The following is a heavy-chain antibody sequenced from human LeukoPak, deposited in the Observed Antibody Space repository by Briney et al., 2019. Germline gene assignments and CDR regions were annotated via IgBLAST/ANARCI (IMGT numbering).Heavy chain of an antibody. CDR2: INPSGGST. V-gene: IGHV1-46*01. J-gene: IGHJ4*02. D-gene: IGHD3-22*01. CDR3: ARDPPYDSSGYAFDY. Sequence: GASVKVSCKASGYTFTSYYMHWVRQAPGQGLEWMGMINPSGGSTSYAQKFQGRVTMTRDTSTSTVYMELSSLRSEDTAVYYCARDPPYDSSGYAFDYWGQGTLVTVSS. CDR1: GYTFTSYY.